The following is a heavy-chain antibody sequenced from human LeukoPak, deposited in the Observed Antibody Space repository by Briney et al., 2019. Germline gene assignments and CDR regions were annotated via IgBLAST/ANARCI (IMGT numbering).Heavy chain of an antibody. CDR2: ISAYNGNT. V-gene: IGHV1-18*01. CDR3: ARARALVATQLTDAFDI. Sequence: ASVKVSCKASGYTFTSYGISWVRQAPGQGLEWMGWISAYNGNTNYAQKLQGRVTMTTDESTSTAYMELSSLRSEDTAVYYCARARALVATQLTDAFDIWGQGTMVTVSS. J-gene: IGHJ3*02. CDR1: GYTFTSYG. D-gene: IGHD5-12*01.